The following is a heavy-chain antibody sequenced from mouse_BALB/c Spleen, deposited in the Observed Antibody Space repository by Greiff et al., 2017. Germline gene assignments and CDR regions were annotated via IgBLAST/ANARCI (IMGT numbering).Heavy chain of an antibody. CDR2: IYPYNGGT. D-gene: IGHD2-1*01. V-gene: IGHV1S29*02. CDR1: GYTFTDYN. J-gene: IGHJ4*01. CDR3: ASYYGNYYAMDY. Sequence: EVHLVESGPELVKPGASVKISCKASGYTFTDYNMHWVKQSHGKSLEWIGYIYPYNGGTGYNQKFKSKATLTVDNSSSTAYMELRSLTSEDSAVYYCASYYGNYYAMDYWGQGTSVTVSS.